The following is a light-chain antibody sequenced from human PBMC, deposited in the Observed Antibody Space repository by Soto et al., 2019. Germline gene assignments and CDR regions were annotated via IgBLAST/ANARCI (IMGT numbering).Light chain of an antibody. CDR1: QSIRSW. V-gene: IGKV1-5*03. J-gene: IGKJ1*01. CDR3: QQYNSYSRT. Sequence: DIQMTQSPSTLSASVGDRVTMTCRASQSIRSWLAWYQQKPGKPPKLLIYKASSLESGVPSRFSGRGSGTEFTLTISSLQPDDFATYYCQQYNSYSRTFGQGTKVEIK. CDR2: KAS.